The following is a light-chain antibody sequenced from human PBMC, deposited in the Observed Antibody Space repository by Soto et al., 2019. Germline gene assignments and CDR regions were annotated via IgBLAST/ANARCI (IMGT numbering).Light chain of an antibody. J-gene: IGLJ2*01. CDR3: CSYAGSTTRVQ. CDR1: SSDVDTYKY. CDR2: EVS. V-gene: IGLV2-14*01. Sequence: QAASVSGSPGQSITISCTGTSSDVDTYKYVSWYQQHPGKAPKLMIYEVSYRPSGVSDRFSGSKSGNTASLTISGLQAEDEADYYCCSYAGSTTRVQFGGGTQLTVL.